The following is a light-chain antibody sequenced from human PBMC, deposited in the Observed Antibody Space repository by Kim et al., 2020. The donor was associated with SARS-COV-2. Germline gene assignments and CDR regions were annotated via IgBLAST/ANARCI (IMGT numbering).Light chain of an antibody. CDR1: QDIRNY. J-gene: IGKJ4*01. CDR3: QQCHSYPLT. V-gene: IGKV1-16*01. CDR2: AAS. Sequence: ASVGDRVTITCRASQDIRNYLAWFQQIPGKAPKSLIYAASNLQSGVPSRFSASGSGTDFTLTISSLQPEDFATYYCQQCHSYPLTFGGGTKVEIK.